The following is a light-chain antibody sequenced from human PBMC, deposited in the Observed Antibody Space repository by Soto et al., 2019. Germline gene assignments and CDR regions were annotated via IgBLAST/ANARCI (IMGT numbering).Light chain of an antibody. J-gene: IGLJ1*01. Sequence: QSVLTQPASVSGSPGQSITISCTGSSNDIGAYKYVSWYQQYPGKAPKLIIFEISNRPSGVSNRFSVSKSGNTASLTIAGLQAEDDADYHCSSYTTGSTLYVFGGGTKVTVL. CDR1: SNDIGAYKY. CDR3: SSYTTGSTLYV. CDR2: EIS. V-gene: IGLV2-14*01.